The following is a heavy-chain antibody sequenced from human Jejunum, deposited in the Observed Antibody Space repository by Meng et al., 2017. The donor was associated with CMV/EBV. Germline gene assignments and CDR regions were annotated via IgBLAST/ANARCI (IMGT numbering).Heavy chain of an antibody. CDR1: VNSGSYY. CDR2: IDCGGDT. D-gene: IGHD2-21*01. J-gene: IGHJ4*02. CDR3: ARAGVAGHCFLLGLAV. V-gene: IGHV4-61*01. Sequence: VNSGSYYWTWIRQPPGKALEWISYIDCGGDTNYNPTLKSRASISLDTSRSQFSLKMTSVTAADTAVYYCARAGVAGHCFLLGLAVWGQGTQVTVSS.